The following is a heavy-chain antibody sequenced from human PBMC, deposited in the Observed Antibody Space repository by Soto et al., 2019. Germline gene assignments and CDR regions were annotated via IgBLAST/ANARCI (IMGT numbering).Heavy chain of an antibody. D-gene: IGHD5-12*01. CDR2: ISYDGSNK. J-gene: IGHJ4*02. V-gene: IGHV3-30-3*01. CDR1: GFTFSSYA. Sequence: PGGSLRLSCAASGFTFSSYAMHWVRQAPGKGLEWVAVISYDGSNKYYADSVKGRFTISRDNSKNTLYLQMNSLRAEDTAVYYCAKDHPPWHNDFDYWGQGTLVTVSS. CDR3: AKDHPPWHNDFDY.